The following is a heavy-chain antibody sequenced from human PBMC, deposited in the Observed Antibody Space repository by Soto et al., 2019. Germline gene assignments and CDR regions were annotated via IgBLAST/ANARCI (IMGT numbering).Heavy chain of an antibody. CDR1: GFTFSGSA. D-gene: IGHD5-18*01. J-gene: IGHJ3*02. Sequence: GGSLRLSCAASGFTFSGSAMHWVRQASGKGLEWVGRIRSKANSYATAYAASVKGRFTISRDDSKNTAYLQMNSLKTEDTAVYYCTSRGYSYGYAFDIWGQGTMVTVSS. V-gene: IGHV3-73*01. CDR3: TSRGYSYGYAFDI. CDR2: IRSKANSYAT.